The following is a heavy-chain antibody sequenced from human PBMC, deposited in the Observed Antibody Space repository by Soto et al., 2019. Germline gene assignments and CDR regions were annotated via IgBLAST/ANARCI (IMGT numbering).Heavy chain of an antibody. CDR2: INPSGGST. CDR1: GYTFTSYA. CDR3: PRDFDIIGSYFFDC. D-gene: IGHD3-22*01. J-gene: IGHJ4*02. Sequence: ASLKVSCKASGYTFTSYAMHWVRQAPGQGIEWMGRINPSGGSTTYALKFQGRVTMTRDTYTITVSIGLSSLSSGDTAVSYCPRDFDIIGSYFFDCWGQGTLVT. V-gene: IGHV1-46*01.